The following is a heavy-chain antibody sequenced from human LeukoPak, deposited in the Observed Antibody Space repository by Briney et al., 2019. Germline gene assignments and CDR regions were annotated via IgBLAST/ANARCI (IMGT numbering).Heavy chain of an antibody. CDR3: AKAFAMIVVAVDY. J-gene: IGHJ4*02. CDR1: GFTFSSYG. CDR2: ISYDGSNK. D-gene: IGHD3-22*01. Sequence: GRSLRLSCAASGFTFSSYGMHWVRQAPGKGLEWGAVISYDGSNKYYADSVKGRFTISRENSKTTLYLQMNRLRAEDTAVYYCAKAFAMIVVAVDYWGQGTLVTVSS. V-gene: IGHV3-30*18.